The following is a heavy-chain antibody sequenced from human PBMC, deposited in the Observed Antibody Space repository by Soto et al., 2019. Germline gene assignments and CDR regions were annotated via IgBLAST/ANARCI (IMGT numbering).Heavy chain of an antibody. Sequence: VGSLRLSCAASGFTFGNAWMNWVRQAPGKGLEWVGRIKSKTDGGTTDYAAPVKGRFTISRDDSKNTLYLQMNSLKTEDTAVYYCTTAPNSGSYWIDYYYYGMDVWGQGTTVTVSS. CDR3: TTAPNSGSYWIDYYYYGMDV. CDR1: GFTFGNAW. J-gene: IGHJ6*02. CDR2: IKSKTDGGTT. V-gene: IGHV3-15*07. D-gene: IGHD3-10*01.